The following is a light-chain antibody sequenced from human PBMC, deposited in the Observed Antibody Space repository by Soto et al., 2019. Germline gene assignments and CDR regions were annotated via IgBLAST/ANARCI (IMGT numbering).Light chain of an antibody. Sequence: ELVLTQSPATLSLSPGERATLSCRASQSVTNYVAWYQQKPGQAPRLLIYDTSKRATGIPPGFSGSGSGTDFPLTISGLEPGDFAFYYCLQRTQWLRTFGQGTKLEIK. CDR2: DTS. J-gene: IGKJ2*01. CDR1: QSVTNY. CDR3: LQRTQWLRT. V-gene: IGKV3-11*01.